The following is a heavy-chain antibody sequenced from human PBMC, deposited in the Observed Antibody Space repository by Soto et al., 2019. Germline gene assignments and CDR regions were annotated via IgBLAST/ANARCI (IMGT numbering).Heavy chain of an antibody. J-gene: IGHJ4*02. D-gene: IGHD3-10*01. V-gene: IGHV4-31*03. CDR3: ARGGSGTYHV. Sequence: PSETLSLTCTVSDDSITGGGYYWSWIRQHPAKGLEWIGSIYYRGSTYYNPSLRSRGTISLDPSQARLSLRLTSLTAADTATYYCARGGSGTYHVWGQGTLVTVSS. CDR1: DDSITGGGYY. CDR2: IYYRGST.